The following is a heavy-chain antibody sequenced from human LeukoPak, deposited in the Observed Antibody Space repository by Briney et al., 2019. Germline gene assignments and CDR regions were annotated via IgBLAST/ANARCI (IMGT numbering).Heavy chain of an antibody. D-gene: IGHD3-10*01. CDR3: ARDHRASMVRGVILNWFDP. CDR2: INHSGST. V-gene: IGHV4-34*01. Sequence: SETLSLTCAVYGASFSGYYWSWIRQPLGKGLEWIGEINHSGSTNCNPSLKSRVTISVDRSKNQFSLKLSSVTAADTAVYYCARDHRASMVRGVILNWFDPWGQGTLVTVSS. CDR1: GASFSGYY. J-gene: IGHJ5*02.